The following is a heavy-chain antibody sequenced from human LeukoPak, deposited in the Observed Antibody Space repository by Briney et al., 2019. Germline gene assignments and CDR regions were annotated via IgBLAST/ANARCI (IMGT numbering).Heavy chain of an antibody. Sequence: PSETLSLTCTVSGGSISSYYWSWIRQPPGKGLEWIGDIYYSGHTNYNTSLKSRVTMSVDRPKNQFSLKVTSVTTADTAVYYCARVLSSSSKVFDCWGQGTLVTVSS. D-gene: IGHD6-6*01. CDR3: ARVLSSSSKVFDC. CDR2: IYYSGHT. J-gene: IGHJ4*02. CDR1: GGSISSYY. V-gene: IGHV4-59*01.